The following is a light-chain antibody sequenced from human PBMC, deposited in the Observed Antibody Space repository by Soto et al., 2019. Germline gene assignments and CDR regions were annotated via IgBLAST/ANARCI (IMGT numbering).Light chain of an antibody. CDR1: SSDVGAYIY. V-gene: IGLV2-14*03. CDR3: SSYSDSETKV. Sequence: QSALTQPASVSGSPGQSITISCGGTSSDVGAYIYVSWYQQYPGKAPKLIIYEVNNRPSGVSGRFSGSKSDTTAYLTISGLPAEDEADYYCSSYSDSETKVFGTGTKVTVL. J-gene: IGLJ1*01. CDR2: EVN.